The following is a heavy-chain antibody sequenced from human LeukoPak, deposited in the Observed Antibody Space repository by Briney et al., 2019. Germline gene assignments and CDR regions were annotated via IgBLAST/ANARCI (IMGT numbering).Heavy chain of an antibody. Sequence: GASVKVSCKASGGTFSSYAISWVRQAPGQGLEWMGGIIPIFGTANYAQKFQGRVTITADESTSTAYMELSSLRSEDTAVYYCARDDSSGYYFGAFDIWGQGTMVTVSS. J-gene: IGHJ3*02. CDR1: GGTFSSYA. D-gene: IGHD3-22*01. V-gene: IGHV1-69*13. CDR3: ARDDSSGYYFGAFDI. CDR2: IIPIFGTA.